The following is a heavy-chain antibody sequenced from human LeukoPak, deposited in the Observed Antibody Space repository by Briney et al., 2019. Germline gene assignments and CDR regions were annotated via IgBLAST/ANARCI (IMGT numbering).Heavy chain of an antibody. CDR2: MSAGDGST. J-gene: IGHJ4*02. Sequence: GGSLRLSCAASGFTFSSYAMYWVHQAPGKGLEWVSAMSAGDGSTYYADSVKGRFTISSDNSKNTVFLQMNSLRAEDTAVYYCARDLLRDSGDYWGQGTLVTVSS. CDR1: GFTFSSYA. V-gene: IGHV3-23*01. D-gene: IGHD4-17*01. CDR3: ARDLLRDSGDY.